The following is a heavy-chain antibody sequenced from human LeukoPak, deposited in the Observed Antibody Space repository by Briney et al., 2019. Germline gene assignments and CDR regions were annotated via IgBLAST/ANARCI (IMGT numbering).Heavy chain of an antibody. CDR1: GGSFSGYY. CDR3: ARGWVLGTYYFDY. Sequence: SETLSLTCAVYGGSFSGYYWSWIRQPPGKGLEWIGEINHSGSTNYNPSLESRVTISVDTSKNQFSLKLSSVTAADTAVYYCARGWVLGTYYFDYWGQGTLVTVSS. J-gene: IGHJ4*02. D-gene: IGHD1-1*01. V-gene: IGHV4-34*01. CDR2: INHSGST.